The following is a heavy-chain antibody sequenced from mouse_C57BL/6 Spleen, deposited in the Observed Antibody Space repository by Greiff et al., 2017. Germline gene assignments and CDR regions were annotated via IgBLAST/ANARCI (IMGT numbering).Heavy chain of an antibody. CDR2: IDPSDSYT. CDR1: GYTFTSYW. CDR3: ARGQHYYGSSYGYFDV. Sequence: QVQLKQPGAELVMPGASVKLSCKASGYTFTSYWMHWVKQRPGQGLEWIGEIDPSDSYTNYNQKFKGKSTLTVDKSSSTAYMQLSSLTSEDSAVYYCARGQHYYGSSYGYFDVWGTGTTVTVSS. J-gene: IGHJ1*03. V-gene: IGHV1-69*01. D-gene: IGHD1-1*01.